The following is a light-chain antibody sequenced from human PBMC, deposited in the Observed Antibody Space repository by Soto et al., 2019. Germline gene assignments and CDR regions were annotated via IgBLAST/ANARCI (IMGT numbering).Light chain of an antibody. V-gene: IGLV2-14*01. CDR1: SSDVGNYNY. CDR3: SSYTTTNTYV. CDR2: EVS. Sequence: QSVLTQPASVSGSPGQSITISCTGTSSDVGNYNYVSWCQQQPGKAPKLMIYEVSNRSSGVSNRFSGTKSGNTASLTISGLQGEDEADYYCSSYTTTNTYVFGTGTKVTVL. J-gene: IGLJ1*01.